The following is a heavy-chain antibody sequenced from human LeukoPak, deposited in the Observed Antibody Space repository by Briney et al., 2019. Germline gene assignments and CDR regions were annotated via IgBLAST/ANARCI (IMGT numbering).Heavy chain of an antibody. CDR1: GFTFSSYV. J-gene: IGHJ4*02. D-gene: IGHD4-23*01. CDR3: AKGQYGAYSVWSFDY. Sequence: PGGSLRLSCAASGFTFSSYVMSWVRQAPGKGLEWVPGISGSGGNTYYADSVKGRFTISRDNSKNTLYLQMNSLRAEDTAVYYCAKGQYGAYSVWSFDYWGQGTLVTVSS. CDR2: ISGSGGNT. V-gene: IGHV3-23*01.